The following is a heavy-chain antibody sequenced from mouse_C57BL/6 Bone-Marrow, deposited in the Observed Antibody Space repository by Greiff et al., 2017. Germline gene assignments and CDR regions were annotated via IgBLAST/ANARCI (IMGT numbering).Heavy chain of an antibody. J-gene: IGHJ4*01. CDR3: ARYEYEDAMDY. V-gene: IGHV2-6*01. Sequence: VMLVESGPGLVAPSQSLSITCTVSGFSLTSYGVDWVRQSPGKGLEWLGVIWGVGSTNYNSALKSRLCISKDNSKSQVFLKMNSLQTDDTAMYYCARYEYEDAMDYWGQGTSVTVSS. CDR2: IWGVGST. CDR1: GFSLTSYG. D-gene: IGHD2-4*01.